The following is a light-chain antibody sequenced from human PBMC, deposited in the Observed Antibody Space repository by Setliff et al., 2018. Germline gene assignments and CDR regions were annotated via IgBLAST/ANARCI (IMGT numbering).Light chain of an antibody. Sequence: LTQPPSTSGAPGQRVTISCSGSSSNVGSSFVYWYQQLPGAAPKLLIYKSNQRPSGVPDRFSGSKSGTSASLAISGLRPEDEADYYCAAWDDNLSVVFGGGTKVTVL. J-gene: IGLJ2*01. CDR1: SSNVGSSF. CDR2: KSN. V-gene: IGLV1-47*01. CDR3: AAWDDNLSVV.